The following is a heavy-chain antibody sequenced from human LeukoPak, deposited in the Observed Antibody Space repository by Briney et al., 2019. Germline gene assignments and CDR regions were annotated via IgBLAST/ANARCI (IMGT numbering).Heavy chain of an antibody. V-gene: IGHV4-34*01. Sequence: SETLSLTCAVYGGSFSGYYWSWIRQPPGKGLEWIGEINHSGSTNYNPSLKSRVTISVDTSKNQSSLKLSSVTAADTAVYYCAREISSTSIRGFDYWGQGTLVTVSS. D-gene: IGHD2-2*01. CDR1: GGSFSGYY. CDR3: AREISSTSIRGFDY. CDR2: INHSGST. J-gene: IGHJ4*02.